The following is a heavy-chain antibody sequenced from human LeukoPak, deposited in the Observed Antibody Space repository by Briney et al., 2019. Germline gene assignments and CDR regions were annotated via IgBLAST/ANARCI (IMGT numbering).Heavy chain of an antibody. Sequence: ASVKVSCKASGGTFSSYAISWVRQAPGQGLEWMRGIIPIFGTANYAQKFQGRVTITADESTSTAYMELSSLRSEDTAVYYCAVALELYGSGSYNGMDVWGKGTTVTVSS. J-gene: IGHJ6*04. CDR2: IIPIFGTA. CDR1: GGTFSSYA. V-gene: IGHV1-69*13. D-gene: IGHD3-10*01. CDR3: AVALELYGSGSYNGMDV.